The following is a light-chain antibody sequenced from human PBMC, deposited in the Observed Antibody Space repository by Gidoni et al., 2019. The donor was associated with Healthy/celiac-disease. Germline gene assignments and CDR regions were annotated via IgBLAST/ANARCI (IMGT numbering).Light chain of an antibody. CDR2: DAS. Sequence: EIVLTLSPATLSLSPGERATLSCRASQSVSSYLAWYQQKPGQAPRLLIYDASNRATGIPARFSGSGSGTDFTLTISSLEPEDFAVYYCQQRSNWPPRGTFGGGTKVEIK. V-gene: IGKV3-11*01. CDR1: QSVSSY. J-gene: IGKJ4*01. CDR3: QQRSNWPPRGT.